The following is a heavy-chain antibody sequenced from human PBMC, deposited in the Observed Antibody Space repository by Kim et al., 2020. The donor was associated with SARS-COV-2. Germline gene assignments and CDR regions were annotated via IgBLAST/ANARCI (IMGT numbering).Heavy chain of an antibody. CDR3: AHDSPGLSGFNV. Sequence: SGPTLVKPTQTLTLTCVFSEFSLTTGGVGVAWVRQPPGKALEWLALIYGNDQKWYSPSLKRRLTIAKDTSNNLVVLTLTNMRPVDAGTYYCAHDSPGLSGFNVWGLVATVTVSS. CDR2: IYGNDQK. D-gene: IGHD6-19*01. V-gene: IGHV2-5*01. CDR1: EFSLTTGGVG. J-gene: IGHJ6*02.